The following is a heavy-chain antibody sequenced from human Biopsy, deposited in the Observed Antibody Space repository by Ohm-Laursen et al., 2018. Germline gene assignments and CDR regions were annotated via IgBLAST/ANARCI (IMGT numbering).Heavy chain of an antibody. D-gene: IGHD2/OR15-2a*01. CDR3: TRDTTYYAGTAYYDALDV. V-gene: IGHV3-7*03. Sequence: SLRLSCAASGFTFRTYWMTWVRQAPGKALEWVANIKRDGSQSNHVDSVKGRFTISRDNAKNSLYLQMNSLRAEDTAVYYCTRDTTYYAGTAYYDALDVWGQGTTVTVSS. J-gene: IGHJ3*01. CDR1: GFTFRTYW. CDR2: IKRDGSQS.